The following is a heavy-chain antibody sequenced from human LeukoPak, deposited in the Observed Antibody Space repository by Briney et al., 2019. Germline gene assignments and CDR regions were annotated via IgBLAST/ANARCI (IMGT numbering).Heavy chain of an antibody. CDR3: ARAGRVTPIFY. CDR1: GGSISSGGYY. CDR2: IYYSGST. Sequence: SETLSLTCTVSGGSISSGGYYWSWIRQHPGKVLEWIGYIYYSGSTYYNPSLKSRVTISVDTSKNQFSLKLSSVTAADTAVYYCARAGRVTPIFYWGQGTLVTVSS. D-gene: IGHD4-23*01. J-gene: IGHJ4*02. V-gene: IGHV4-31*03.